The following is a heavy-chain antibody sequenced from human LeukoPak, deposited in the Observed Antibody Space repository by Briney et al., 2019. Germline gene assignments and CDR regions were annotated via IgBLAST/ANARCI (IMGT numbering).Heavy chain of an antibody. CDR1: GGSISSYY. Sequence: SETLSLTCTVSGGSISSYYWSWIRQPPGKGLEWIGYIYYSGSGSTNYNPSLKSRVSISVDTSKNQFSLQLNSVTPEDTAVYYCARAPRAFGRYYGMDVWGQGTTVTVSS. J-gene: IGHJ6*02. CDR2: IYYSGSGST. V-gene: IGHV4-59*12. CDR3: ARAPRAFGRYYGMDV. D-gene: IGHD3-16*01.